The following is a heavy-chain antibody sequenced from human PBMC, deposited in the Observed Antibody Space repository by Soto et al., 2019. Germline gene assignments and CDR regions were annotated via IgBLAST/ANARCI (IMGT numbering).Heavy chain of an antibody. D-gene: IGHD6-13*01. CDR2: IKQDGSEK. CDR1: GFTFSGYW. Sequence: GGSLRLSCAASGFTFSGYWMSWVRQAPGKGLEWVATIKQDGSEKYYVDSVKGRFTISRDNAKNSLYLQMNSLRAEDTAVYYCARYRYSFNYYYYMDVWGKGTXVTVPS. J-gene: IGHJ6*03. CDR3: ARYRYSFNYYYYMDV. V-gene: IGHV3-7*01.